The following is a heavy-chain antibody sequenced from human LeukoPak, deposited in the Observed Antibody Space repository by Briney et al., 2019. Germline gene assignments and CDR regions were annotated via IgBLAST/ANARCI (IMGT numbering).Heavy chain of an antibody. CDR2: SRSSGSTI. D-gene: IGHD3/OR15-3a*01. V-gene: IGHV3-11*01. Sequence: GGSLRLSCAASGFTLSDYYMSWIRQAPGKGLEWVSYSRSSGSTIYYADSVKGRFAISRDNAKNSLYLQMNSLRAEDTAVYYCARRRDFIDYWGQGTLVTVSS. CDR3: ARRRDFIDY. J-gene: IGHJ4*02. CDR1: GFTLSDYY.